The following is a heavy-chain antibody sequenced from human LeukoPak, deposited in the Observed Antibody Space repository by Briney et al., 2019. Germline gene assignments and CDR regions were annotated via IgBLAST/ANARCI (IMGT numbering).Heavy chain of an antibody. J-gene: IGHJ4*03. CDR3: ARDHRYCSGENCYPRDF. CDR1: GFSFSTYQ. D-gene: IGHD2-15*01. CDR2: ISSSGGAI. V-gene: IGHV3-48*03. Sequence: GGSLRLPCAASGFSFSTYQKNWVRQAPGKGLEWLSYISSSGGAIYYADSVKGRFTISRDNSKNMLYLHMNSLRAEDTAMYYCARDHRYCSGENCYPRDFWGQGTLVTVSS.